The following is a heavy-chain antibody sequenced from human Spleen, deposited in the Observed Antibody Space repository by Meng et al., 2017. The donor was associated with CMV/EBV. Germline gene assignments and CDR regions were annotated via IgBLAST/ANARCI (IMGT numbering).Heavy chain of an antibody. D-gene: IGHD3-10*01. CDR3: AKDSRGDYYGSGSLSNWFDP. J-gene: IGHJ5*02. CDR1: GFTFSSYA. V-gene: IGHV3-23*01. CDR2: ISGSGGST. Sequence: GGSLRLSCAASGFTFSSYAMSWVRQAPGKGLEWVSAISGSGGSTYYADSVKGRFTISRDNSKNTLYLQMNSLRVEETAVYYCAKDSRGDYYGSGSLSNWFDPWGQGTLVTVSS.